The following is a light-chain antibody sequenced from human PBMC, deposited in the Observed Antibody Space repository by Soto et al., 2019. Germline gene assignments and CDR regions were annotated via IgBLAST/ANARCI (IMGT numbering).Light chain of an antibody. CDR2: RNN. J-gene: IGLJ1*01. CDR1: SSNIGTNY. CDR3: AAWDDSVSRYV. V-gene: IGLV1-47*01. Sequence: QSVLTQPPSASGTSGQRVTISCSGSSSNIGTNYVYWYQQLPGTAPKLLIYRNNQRPSGVPDRFSGSKSGTSVSLAISGLRSEDEADYYCAAWDDSVSRYVFGTGTKLTVL.